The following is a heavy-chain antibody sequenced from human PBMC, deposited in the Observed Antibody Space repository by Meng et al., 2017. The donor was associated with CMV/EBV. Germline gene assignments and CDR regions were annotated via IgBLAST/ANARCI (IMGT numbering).Heavy chain of an antibody. CDR3: AKGPGENWFDP. V-gene: IGHV3-43*01. CDR1: GFTFDDYT. CDR2: ISWDGGST. J-gene: IGHJ5*02. D-gene: IGHD3-10*01. Sequence: VQLVESGGVVVLPGGSRRLSCAASGFTFDDYTMHWVRQAPGKGLEWVSLISWDGGSTYYADSVKGRFTISRDNSKNSLYLQMNSLRTEDTALYYCAKGPGENWFDPWGQGTLVTVSS.